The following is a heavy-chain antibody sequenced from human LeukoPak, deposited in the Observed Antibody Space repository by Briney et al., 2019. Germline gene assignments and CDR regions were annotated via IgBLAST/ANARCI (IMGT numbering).Heavy chain of an antibody. CDR1: GFTFSSYS. Sequence: GGSLRLSCAASGFTFSSYSMNWVRRAPGKGLEWVSYISSSSSTIYYADSVKGRFTISRDNAKNSLYLQMNSLRAEDTAVYYCARGPQKRPAWFDPWGQGTLVTVSS. V-gene: IGHV3-48*04. CDR2: ISSSSSTI. D-gene: IGHD1-14*01. J-gene: IGHJ5*02. CDR3: ARGPQKRPAWFDP.